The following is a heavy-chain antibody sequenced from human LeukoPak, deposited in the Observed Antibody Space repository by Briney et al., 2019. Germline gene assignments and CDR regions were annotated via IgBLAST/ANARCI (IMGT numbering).Heavy chain of an antibody. Sequence: GGSLRLSCAASGFTFSSYSMNWVRQAPGKGLEWVSYISSSSSTIYYADSVKGRFTISRDNAKNSLYLQMNSLRAEDTAVYYCAREGDQNYDFWSGYQSHMDVWGKGTTVTVSS. CDR1: GFTFSSYS. CDR2: ISSSSSTI. J-gene: IGHJ6*03. V-gene: IGHV3-48*01. CDR3: AREGDQNYDFWSGYQSHMDV. D-gene: IGHD3-3*01.